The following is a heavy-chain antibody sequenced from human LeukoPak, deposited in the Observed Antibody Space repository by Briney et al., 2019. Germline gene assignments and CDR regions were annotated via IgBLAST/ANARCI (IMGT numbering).Heavy chain of an antibody. Sequence: GGSLRLSCAASGFTFSSYWMSWVRQAPGKGLEWVANIKQDGSEKYYVDSVKGRFTISRDNAKNSLYLQMNSLRAEDTAVYYCARDNYGDYYYYYYMDAWGKGTTVTVSS. CDR2: IKQDGSEK. CDR1: GFTFSSYW. V-gene: IGHV3-7*01. CDR3: ARDNYGDYYYYYYMDA. D-gene: IGHD4-17*01. J-gene: IGHJ6*03.